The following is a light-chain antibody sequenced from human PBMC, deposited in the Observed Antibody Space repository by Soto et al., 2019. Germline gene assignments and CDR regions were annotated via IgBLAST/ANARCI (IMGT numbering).Light chain of an antibody. CDR2: AAS. CDR3: QQYYSYPRT. V-gene: IGKV1-8*01. Sequence: AIRMTRSPSSFSASTGDRVTITCRASQGISSYLAWYQQKPGKAPKLLIYAASTLQSGVPSRFSGSGSGTDFTLTISCLQSEDFATYYCQQYYSYPRTFGQGIKLEIK. J-gene: IGKJ2*01. CDR1: QGISSY.